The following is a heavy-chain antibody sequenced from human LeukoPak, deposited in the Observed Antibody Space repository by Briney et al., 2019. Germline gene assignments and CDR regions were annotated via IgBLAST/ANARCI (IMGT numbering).Heavy chain of an antibody. CDR3: ARYGFSSSWQGGWHAFDI. V-gene: IGHV1-46*01. Sequence: ASVKVSCTASGYTLTSYYMHWVRQAPGQGLEWMGIINPTVRDTIYAQKFQGRVTMTRDMSTSTVYMELSSLRSDDTAVYYCARYGFSSSWQGGWHAFDIWGQGTMVTVSS. D-gene: IGHD6-13*01. CDR2: INPTVRDT. J-gene: IGHJ3*02. CDR1: GYTLTSYY.